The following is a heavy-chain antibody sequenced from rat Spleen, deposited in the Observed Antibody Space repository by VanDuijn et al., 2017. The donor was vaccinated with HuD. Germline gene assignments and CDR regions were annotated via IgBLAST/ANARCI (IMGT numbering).Heavy chain of an antibody. D-gene: IGHD1-11*01. CDR2: IWGNGNT. J-gene: IGHJ3*01. Sequence: QVQLKESGPGLVQPSQTLSLTCTVSGFSLSNYGVFWVRQPPGKGLEWMGVIWGNGNTNYNSPLKSRLSISRDTSKSQIYLKMNSLQTDDIGIYFCTRSYGGYSQHWFAYWGQGTLVTVPS. V-gene: IGHV2-13*01. CDR1: GFSLSNYG. CDR3: TRSYGGYSQHWFAY.